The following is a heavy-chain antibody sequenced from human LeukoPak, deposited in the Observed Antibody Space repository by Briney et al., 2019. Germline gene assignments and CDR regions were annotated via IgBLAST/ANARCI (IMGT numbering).Heavy chain of an antibody. CDR1: GFTFSSYS. V-gene: IGHV3-48*01. CDR2: ISSSSSTI. D-gene: IGHD1-7*01. J-gene: IGHJ4*02. CDR3: ARDLSSGNWNYGIDY. Sequence: GGSLRLSCAASGFTFSSYSMTWVRQAPGKGLEWVSYISSSSSTIYYADSVKGRFTISRDNAKNSLYLQMNSLRAEDTAVYYCARDLSSGNWNYGIDYWGQGTLVTVSS.